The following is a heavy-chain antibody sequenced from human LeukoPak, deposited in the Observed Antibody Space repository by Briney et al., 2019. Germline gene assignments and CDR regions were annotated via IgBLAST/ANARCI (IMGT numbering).Heavy chain of an antibody. CDR2: ISSSGNT. CDR3: VKGRISEDGLDF. D-gene: IGHD6-13*01. Sequence: PGGSLRLSCAASGSTFSSYSMNWVRQAPGKGLDWVSSISSSGNTYYADSVKGRFTISRDNSKNMLYLQMNSLRAEDTAVYYCVKGRISEDGLDFWGQGTLVTVSS. J-gene: IGHJ4*02. CDR1: GSTFSSYS. V-gene: IGHV3-23*01.